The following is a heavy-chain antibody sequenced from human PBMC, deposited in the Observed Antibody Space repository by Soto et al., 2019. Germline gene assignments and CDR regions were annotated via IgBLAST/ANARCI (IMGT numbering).Heavy chain of an antibody. V-gene: IGHV3-30*18. Sequence: PGGSLRLSCAASGFTFSSYGMHWVRQAPGKGLEWVAVISYDGSNKYYADSVKGRFTISRDNSKNTLYLQMNSLRAEDTAVYYCAKDKAAAGSWFDPWGQGTLVT. J-gene: IGHJ5*02. D-gene: IGHD6-13*01. CDR2: ISYDGSNK. CDR1: GFTFSSYG. CDR3: AKDKAAAGSWFDP.